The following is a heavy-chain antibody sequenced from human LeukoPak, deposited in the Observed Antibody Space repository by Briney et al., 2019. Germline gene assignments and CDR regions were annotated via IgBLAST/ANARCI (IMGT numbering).Heavy chain of an antibody. J-gene: IGHJ4*02. Sequence: GGSLRLSCAASGFTFSSYSMNWVRQAPGRGLEWVSYISSSGSTIYYADSVKGRFTISRDNAKNSLYLQMNSLRAGDTAVYYCATEFPANYYGSGSYSDYWGQGTLVTVSS. V-gene: IGHV3-48*04. CDR3: ATEFPANYYGSGSYSDY. D-gene: IGHD3-10*01. CDR1: GFTFSSYS. CDR2: ISSSGSTI.